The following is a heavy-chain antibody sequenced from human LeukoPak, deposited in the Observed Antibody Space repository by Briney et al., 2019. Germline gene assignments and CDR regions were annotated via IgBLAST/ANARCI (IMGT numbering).Heavy chain of an antibody. CDR1: GGSFSGYY. D-gene: IGHD3-3*01. CDR3: ARGGIRFFTDY. V-gene: IGHV4-34*01. J-gene: IGHJ4*02. Sequence: SETLSLTCAVYGGSFSGYYWSWIRQPPGKGLEWIGEINHSGSTNYNPSLKSRVTISVDKSKNHFSLNLNSVTAADTAVYYCARGGIRFFTDYWGQGTLVTVSS. CDR2: INHSGST.